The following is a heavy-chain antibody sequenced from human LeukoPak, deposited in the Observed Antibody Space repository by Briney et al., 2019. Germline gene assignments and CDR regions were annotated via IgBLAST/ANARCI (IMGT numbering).Heavy chain of an antibody. Sequence: ASVKVSCKASGYTFTSCEIHWVRQATGQGLEWMGWMNPDGGGTGYAQKFQGRVTMTRDTSIGTAYMELSSLRSEDTAVYYCARVLGRPSLYFGMDVWGQGTTVTVSS. CDR2: MNPDGGGT. CDR1: GYTFTSCE. CDR3: ARVLGRPSLYFGMDV. J-gene: IGHJ6*02. D-gene: IGHD3-16*01. V-gene: IGHV1-8*01.